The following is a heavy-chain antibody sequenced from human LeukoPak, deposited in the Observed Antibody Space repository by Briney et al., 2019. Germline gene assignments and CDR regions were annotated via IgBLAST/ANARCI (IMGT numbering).Heavy chain of an antibody. V-gene: IGHV1-46*01. D-gene: IGHD2-15*01. CDR3: ARATRGRVVAATGGFDY. J-gene: IGHJ4*02. CDR2: INPSGGST. CDR1: GYTFTSYY. Sequence: ASVKASCKASGYTFTSYYMHWVRQAPGQGLGWMGIINPSGGSTSYAQKFQGRVTMTRDTSTSTAYMELSSLRSEDTAVYYCARATRGRVVAATGGFDYWGQGTLVTVSS.